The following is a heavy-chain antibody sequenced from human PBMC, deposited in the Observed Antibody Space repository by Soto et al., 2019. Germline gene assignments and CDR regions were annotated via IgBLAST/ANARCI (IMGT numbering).Heavy chain of an antibody. CDR3: ARILSWYSSSSGYYYYYGMDV. CDR1: GFSLSTSGMC. CDR2: IDWDDDK. D-gene: IGHD6-6*01. J-gene: IGHJ6*02. V-gene: IGHV2-70*11. Sequence: SGPTLVNPTQTLTLTCTLSGFSLSTSGMCVSWIRQPPGKALEWLARIDWDDDKYYSTSLKTRLTISKDTSKNQVVLTMTNMDPVDTATYYCARILSWYSSSSGYYYYYGMDVWGQGTTVTVS.